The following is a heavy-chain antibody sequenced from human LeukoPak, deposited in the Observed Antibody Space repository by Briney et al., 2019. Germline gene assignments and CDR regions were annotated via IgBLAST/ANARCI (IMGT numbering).Heavy chain of an antibody. Sequence: GGSLRLSCAASGFPFSSHWLSWFRQSPGKGLEWVAHIKQDGSEKYYVDSVKGRFTISRDNARNSQYLQMNSLRAEDTAVYYCAGGGGWVFNNWGQGTLVTVSS. CDR2: IKQDGSEK. V-gene: IGHV3-7*01. CDR3: AGGGGWVFNN. CDR1: GFPFSSHW. J-gene: IGHJ4*02. D-gene: IGHD6-19*01.